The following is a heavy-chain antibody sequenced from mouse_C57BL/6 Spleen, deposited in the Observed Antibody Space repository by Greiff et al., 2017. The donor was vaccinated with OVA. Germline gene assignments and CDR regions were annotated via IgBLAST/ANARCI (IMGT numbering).Heavy chain of an antibody. CDR2: IDPEDGET. CDR1: GFNIKDYY. Sequence: VQLKESGAELVKPGASVKLSCTASGFNIKDYYMHWVKQRTEQGLEWIGRIDPEDGETKYAPKFQGKATITADTSSNTAYLQLSSLTSEDTAVYYCARTTVVASYYFDYWGQGTTLTVSS. CDR3: ARTTVVASYYFDY. V-gene: IGHV14-2*01. D-gene: IGHD1-1*01. J-gene: IGHJ2*01.